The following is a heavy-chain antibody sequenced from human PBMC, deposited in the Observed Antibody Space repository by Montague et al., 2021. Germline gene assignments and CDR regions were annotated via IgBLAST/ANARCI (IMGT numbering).Heavy chain of an antibody. CDR2: VSTDGSST. CDR3: VRAHHTAHNFFDI. J-gene: IGHJ3*02. CDR1: GFSFSSHS. V-gene: IGHV3-74*01. D-gene: IGHD5-18*01. Sequence: SLRLSCAASGFSFSSHSMHWVRQDPGRGLLWVSVVSTDGSSTNYADSVKGRFTISRDNAKNTLYLQMNSLRAEDTAVYYCVRAHHTAHNFFDIWGQGTMVTVSS.